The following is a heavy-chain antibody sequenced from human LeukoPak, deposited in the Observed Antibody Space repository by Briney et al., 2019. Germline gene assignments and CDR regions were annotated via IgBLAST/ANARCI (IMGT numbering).Heavy chain of an antibody. D-gene: IGHD7-27*01. V-gene: IGHV1-46*01. CDR2: INPSGGST. CDR1: GYTFTSYY. Sequence: ASVKVSCKASGYTFTSYYMHWVRQAPGQGLEWMGIINPSGGSTSYAQKFQGRVTMTRDTSTSTVYMELSSLRSEDTAVYYCASISLGPGSFDYWGQGTLVTVSS. CDR3: ASISLGPGSFDY. J-gene: IGHJ4*02.